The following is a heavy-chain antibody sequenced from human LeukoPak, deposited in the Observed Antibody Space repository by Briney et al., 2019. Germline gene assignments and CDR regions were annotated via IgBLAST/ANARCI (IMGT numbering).Heavy chain of an antibody. D-gene: IGHD2-2*01. CDR2: INPNSGGT. J-gene: IGHJ5*02. V-gene: IGHV1-2*02. Sequence: GASVKVSCKASGYTFTGYYMHWVRQAPGQGLEWMGWINPNSGGTNYAQKFQGRVIMTRDTSISTAYMELSRLRSDDTAVYYCARLSVVVVVPAANDWFDPWGQGTLVTVSS. CDR3: ARLSVVVVVPAANDWFDP. CDR1: GYTFTGYY.